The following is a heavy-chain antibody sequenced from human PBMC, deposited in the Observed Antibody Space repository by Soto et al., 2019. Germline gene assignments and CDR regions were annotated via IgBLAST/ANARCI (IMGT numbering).Heavy chain of an antibody. J-gene: IGHJ6*02. D-gene: IGHD5-12*01. CDR3: AADLSQGYSGYDYLGYYYYGMDV. Sequence: GASVKVSCKASGFTFTSSAVQWVRQARGQRLEWIGWIVLGSGNTNYAQKFQERVTITRDMSTSTAYMELSSLRSEDTAVYYCAADLSQGYSGYDYLGYYYYGMDVWGQGTTVTVSS. V-gene: IGHV1-58*01. CDR1: GFTFTSSA. CDR2: IVLGSGNT.